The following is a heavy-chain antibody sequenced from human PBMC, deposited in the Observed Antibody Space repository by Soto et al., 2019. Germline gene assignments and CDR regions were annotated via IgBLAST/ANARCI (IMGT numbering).Heavy chain of an antibody. V-gene: IGHV4-59*02. CDR3: AKGGTSSLPFDY. Sequence: QVQLQETGPGLVKPSETLSLTCTVSGGSVSPYYWSWIRQSPGKGLEWIGNIRYSGSTDYNPSHNRRVTTTKGTSTNHFSLKLTSVTAADAAVYYCAKGGTSSLPFDYWGQGTLVTVSS. J-gene: IGHJ4*02. D-gene: IGHD2-2*01. CDR2: IRYSGST. CDR1: GGSVSPYY.